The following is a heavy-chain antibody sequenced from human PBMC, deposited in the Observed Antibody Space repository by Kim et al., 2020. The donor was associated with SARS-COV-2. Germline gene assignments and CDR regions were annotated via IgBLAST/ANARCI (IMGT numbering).Heavy chain of an antibody. V-gene: IGHV4-39*01. Sequence: SETLSLTCTVSGGSISSSSYYWGWIRQPPGKGLEWIGSIYYSGSTYYNPSLKSRVTISVDTSKNQFSLKLSSVTAADTAVYYWSGQARRGHILARYDWFDSWGQGSMVTVSS. CDR2: IYYSGST. CDR3: SGQARRGHILARYDWFDS. CDR1: GGSISSSSYY. D-gene: IGHD3-9*01. J-gene: IGHJ5*01.